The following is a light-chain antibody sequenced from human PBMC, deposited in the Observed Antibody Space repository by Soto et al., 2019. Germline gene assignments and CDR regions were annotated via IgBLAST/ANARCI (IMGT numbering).Light chain of an antibody. J-gene: IGKJ1*01. Sequence: EIVLTQSPVTLSLSPVERATLSCRASQSVSSGYLAWYQQKPGKAPRLLIYGASSRATGIPDRFSGSGSGRDFNLTISRLEPEDFAVYYCQQYGRSPRTCGQGTKVDIK. CDR2: GAS. CDR3: QQYGRSPRT. CDR1: QSVSSGY. V-gene: IGKV3-20*01.